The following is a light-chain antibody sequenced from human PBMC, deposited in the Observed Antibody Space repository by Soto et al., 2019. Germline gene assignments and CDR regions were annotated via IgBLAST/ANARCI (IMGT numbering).Light chain of an antibody. CDR2: GAS. CDR1: QSVSSSY. V-gene: IGKV3-20*01. Sequence: EIVLTQSPGTLSLSPGERATLSCRASQSVSSSYLAWYQQKPGQAPRLLIYGASSRATGIPDRFSGRGSGTDFTLTICRLEPEDFAVYYCQQYGRSLTFGQGTKVEIK. J-gene: IGKJ1*01. CDR3: QQYGRSLT.